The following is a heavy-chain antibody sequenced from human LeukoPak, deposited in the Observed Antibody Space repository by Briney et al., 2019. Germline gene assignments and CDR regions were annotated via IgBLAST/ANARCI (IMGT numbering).Heavy chain of an antibody. CDR1: GFTFSSYW. CDR2: IKQDGSEK. D-gene: IGHD3-16*01. Sequence: GGSLRLSCAASGFTFSSYWMSWVRQAPGKGLEWVANIKQDGSEKYYVGSVKGRFTISRDNSKNTLYLQMNSLRAEDTAVYYCARDRRETMITFGGVMTAGWFDPWGQGTLVTVSS. V-gene: IGHV3-7*03. J-gene: IGHJ5*02. CDR3: ARDRRETMITFGGVMTAGWFDP.